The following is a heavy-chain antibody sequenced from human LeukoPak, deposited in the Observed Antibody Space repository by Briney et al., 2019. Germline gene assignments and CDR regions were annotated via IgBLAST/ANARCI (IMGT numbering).Heavy chain of an antibody. CDR2: TRYDESDK. CDR1: GFTFSSQD. V-gene: IGHV3-30*02. Sequence: GGSLRLSCTTSGFTFSSQDMHWVRQAPGKGLEWVAFTRYDESDKYYADSVKGRFTISRDNSKNTLYLQLTSLSPEDTAMYYCAKTDVAVDWGAYWGRGTLVTVSS. CDR3: AKTDVAVDWGAY. J-gene: IGHJ4*02. D-gene: IGHD3-9*01.